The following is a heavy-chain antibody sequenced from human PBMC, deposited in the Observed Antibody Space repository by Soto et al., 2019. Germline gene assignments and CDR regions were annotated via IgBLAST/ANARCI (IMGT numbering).Heavy chain of an antibody. CDR2: IYHSGST. D-gene: IGHD3-22*01. V-gene: IGHV4-4*02. J-gene: IGHJ6*02. Sequence: SETLSLTCAVSGGSISSSNWWSWVRQPPGKGLEWIGEIYHSGSTNYNPSLKSRVTISVDKSKNQFSLKLSSVTAADTAVYYCARDSHYYDSSGYGYYYYGMDVWGQGTTVT. CDR1: GGSISSSNW. CDR3: ARDSHYYDSSGYGYYYYGMDV.